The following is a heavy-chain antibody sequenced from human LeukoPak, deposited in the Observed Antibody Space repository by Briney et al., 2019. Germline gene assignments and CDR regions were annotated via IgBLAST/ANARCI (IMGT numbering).Heavy chain of an antibody. D-gene: IGHD3-22*01. Sequence: GGSLRLPCAASRFTFSSYDMNWVRHAPGKGLEWVSYISSSSSTIYYADSVKGRFTISRDNAKNSLYLQMNSLRAEDTAVYYCARAPSYYYDSSGYYLGYFDYWGQGTLVSVSS. CDR2: ISSSSSTI. CDR1: RFTFSSYD. J-gene: IGHJ4*02. V-gene: IGHV3-48*01. CDR3: ARAPSYYYDSSGYYLGYFDY.